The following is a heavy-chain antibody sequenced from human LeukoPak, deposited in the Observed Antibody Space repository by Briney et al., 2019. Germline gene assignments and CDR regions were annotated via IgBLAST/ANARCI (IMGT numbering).Heavy chain of an antibody. D-gene: IGHD3-22*01. CDR2: INPNSGGT. J-gene: IGHJ4*02. CDR3: ARVYYYDSSGYLVLGY. CDR1: GYTFTGYY. Sequence: ASVEVPCKASGYTFTGYYMHWVRQAPGQGLEWMGWINPNSGGTNYAQKFQGRVTMTRDTSISTAYMELSRLRSDDTAVYYCARVYYYDSSGYLVLGYWGQGTLVTVSS. V-gene: IGHV1-2*02.